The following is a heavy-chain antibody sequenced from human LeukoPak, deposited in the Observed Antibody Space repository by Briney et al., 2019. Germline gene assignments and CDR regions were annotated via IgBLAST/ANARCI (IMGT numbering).Heavy chain of an antibody. V-gene: IGHV4-34*01. CDR3: AGGGELLYRTPGNWFDP. Sequence: PSETLSLTCAVYGGSFSGYYWSWIRQPPGKGLEWIGEINHSGSTNYNPSLKSRVTISVDTSKNQFSLKLSSVTAADTAVYYCAGGGELLYRTPGNWFDPWGQGTLVTVSS. CDR2: INHSGST. CDR1: GGSFSGYY. J-gene: IGHJ5*02. D-gene: IGHD3-10*01.